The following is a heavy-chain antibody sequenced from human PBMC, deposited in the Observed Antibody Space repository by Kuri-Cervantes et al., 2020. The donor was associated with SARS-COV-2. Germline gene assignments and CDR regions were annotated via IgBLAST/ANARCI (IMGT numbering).Heavy chain of an antibody. V-gene: IGHV3-23*01. CDR1: GFTFNKYA. J-gene: IGHJ4*02. Sequence: GEAPKISCAASGFTFNKYAMSWVRQAPGKGLEWVSAISGSDGNTYYADSVKGRFTISRDNSKNTAYLQMNSLKTEDTAVYYCPRQGDDSSGLWWGWGQGTLVTVSS. CDR3: PRQGDDSSGLWWG. CDR2: ISGSDGNT. D-gene: IGHD3-22*01.